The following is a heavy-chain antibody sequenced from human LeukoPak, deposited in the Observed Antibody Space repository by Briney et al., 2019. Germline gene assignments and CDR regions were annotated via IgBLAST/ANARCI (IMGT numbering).Heavy chain of an antibody. Sequence: SETLSLTCSVSGGSISSSSYYWGWIRQPPGKGLEWIGSIYYSGSTYYNPSLKSRVTISVDTSKNQFSLKLSSVTAADTAVYYCARRGSGYYYRVFDYWGQGTLVTVSS. J-gene: IGHJ4*02. D-gene: IGHD3-22*01. V-gene: IGHV4-39*01. CDR1: GGSISSSSYY. CDR2: IYYSGST. CDR3: ARRGSGYYYRVFDY.